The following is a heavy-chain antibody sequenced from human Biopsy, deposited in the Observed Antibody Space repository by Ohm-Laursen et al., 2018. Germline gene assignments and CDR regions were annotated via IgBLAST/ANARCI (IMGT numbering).Heavy chain of an antibody. CDR3: ARATNSTGWPYYYFYGMDV. CDR1: GGSISSDY. D-gene: IGHD2/OR15-2a*01. J-gene: IGHJ6*02. CDR2: IYYSGST. Sequence: TLSLTCIASGGSISSDYWSWIRQTPGKGLEWIGYIYYSGSTNYNPSLKSRVTISVDTSKNQFSLRLNSVTAADTAVYYCARATNSTGWPYYYFYGMDVWGQGTTVTVSS. V-gene: IGHV4-59*01.